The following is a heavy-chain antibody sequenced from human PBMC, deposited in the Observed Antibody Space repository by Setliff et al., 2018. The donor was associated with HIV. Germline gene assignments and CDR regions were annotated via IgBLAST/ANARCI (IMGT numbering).Heavy chain of an antibody. CDR1: GGSISTHY. CDR2: VYYDAST. V-gene: IGHV4-59*08. CDR3: ARQQHSSDLKIWNY. Sequence: SETLSLTCTVSGGSISTHYWSWIRQPPGKGLEWIGTVYYDASTIYTPSLNSRVIISVDTSKNQFSLKLSSVTAADTAVYYCARQQHSSDLKIWNYWGQGTLVTVSS. D-gene: IGHD6-19*01. J-gene: IGHJ4*02.